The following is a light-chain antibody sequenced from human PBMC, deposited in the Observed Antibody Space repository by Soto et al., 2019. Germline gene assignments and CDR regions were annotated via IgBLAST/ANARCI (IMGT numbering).Light chain of an antibody. Sequence: QSVLTQPPSASGTPGQRVTISCSGSTSNIGSNHVFWYQQLPGTAPKLLIYSNNQRPSGVPDRFSGSKSGTSASLAISGLRSEDEADYYCATCDASDYLFGTGTKVTVL. V-gene: IGLV1-47*02. CDR1: TSNIGSNH. CDR2: SNN. J-gene: IGLJ1*01. CDR3: ATCDASDYL.